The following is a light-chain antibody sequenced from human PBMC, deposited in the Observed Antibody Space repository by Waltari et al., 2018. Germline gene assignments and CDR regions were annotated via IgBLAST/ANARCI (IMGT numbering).Light chain of an antibody. Sequence: EIVLTQSPGILSLSPGERATLSCRASQSVSRNLAWYKQKPGKAPRLLSYGASTRATGIPDRVSGGGSGTDFSLTISRLEPEDFAVYYCQHYVRLPATFGQGTKVEIK. J-gene: IGKJ1*01. CDR3: QHYVRLPAT. V-gene: IGKV3-20*01. CDR2: GAS. CDR1: QSVSRN.